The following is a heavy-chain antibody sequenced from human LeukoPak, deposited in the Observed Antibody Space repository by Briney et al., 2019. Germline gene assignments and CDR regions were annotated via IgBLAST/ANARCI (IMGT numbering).Heavy chain of an antibody. CDR2: ISGSGGST. V-gene: IGHV3-23*01. CDR3: ARAGYFRFDY. Sequence: QAPXXXLEWVSAISGSGGSTYYADSVRGRFTISRDNAKNTLYLQMNSLRAEDTAVYYCARAGYFRFDYWGQGTLVTVSS. D-gene: IGHD5-18*01. J-gene: IGHJ4*02.